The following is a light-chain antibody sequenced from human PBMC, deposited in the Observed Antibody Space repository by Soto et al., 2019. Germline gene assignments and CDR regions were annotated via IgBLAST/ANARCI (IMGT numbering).Light chain of an antibody. J-gene: IGKJ1*01. Sequence: AIRMTQSPSSFSASTGDRVTITCRASQGISSYLAWYQQKPGKAPKLLIYAASTLQSGVPSRFSGSGSGTDFTLTISSLQPGDFATYYCQQSYSTPWTFGQGTKVDIK. CDR1: QGISSY. V-gene: IGKV1-8*01. CDR3: QQSYSTPWT. CDR2: AAS.